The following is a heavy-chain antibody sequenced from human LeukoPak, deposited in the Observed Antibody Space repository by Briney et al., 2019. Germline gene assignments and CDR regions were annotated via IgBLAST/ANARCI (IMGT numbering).Heavy chain of an antibody. D-gene: IGHD5-24*01. CDR3: ARDEVATTLDY. V-gene: IGHV3-21*01. CDR1: GFTFSSYR. CDR2: ISSSSSYI. Sequence: PGGSLRLSCAASGFTFSSYRMNWVRQAPGKGLGWVSSISSSSSYIYYADSVKGRFTISRDNAKNSLYLQMNSLRAEDTAVYYCARDEVATTLDYWGQGTLVTVSS. J-gene: IGHJ4*02.